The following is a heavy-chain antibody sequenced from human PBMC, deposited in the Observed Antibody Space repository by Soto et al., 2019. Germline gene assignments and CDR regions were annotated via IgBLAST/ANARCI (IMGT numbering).Heavy chain of an antibody. CDR1: GYTFTSYY. CDR2: INPSGGST. Sequence: QVQLVQSGAEVKKSGASVKVSCKASGYTFTSYYMHWVRQAPGQGLEWMGIINPSGGSTRFAQKFQGRVTLTRDTSTSTVYMELSSLRSSDTAVYYCARDRCDTTSCYECDYWGQGTLVTVSS. J-gene: IGHJ4*02. D-gene: IGHD2-2*01. CDR3: ARDRCDTTSCYECDY. V-gene: IGHV1-46*01.